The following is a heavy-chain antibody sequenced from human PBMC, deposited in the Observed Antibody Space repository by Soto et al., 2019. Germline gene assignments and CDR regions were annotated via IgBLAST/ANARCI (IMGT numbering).Heavy chain of an antibody. J-gene: IGHJ6*04. CDR1: GYTFTSYD. D-gene: IGHD3-16*01. CDR3: ARVSPLTYYYYGMEV. V-gene: IGHV1-8*01. CDR2: MNPNSGNT. Sequence: ASVKVSCKASGYTFTSYDINWVRQATGQGLEWMGWMNPNSGNTGYAQKFQGRVTMTRNTSISTAYMELSSLRSEDTAVYYCARVSPLTYYYYGMEVWGKGTKVTVSS.